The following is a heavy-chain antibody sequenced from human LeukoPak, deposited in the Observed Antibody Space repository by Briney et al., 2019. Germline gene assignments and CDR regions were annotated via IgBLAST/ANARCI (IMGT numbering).Heavy chain of an antibody. CDR3: AKLRPHGSVIDY. CDR1: GFTFSDYY. Sequence: PGGSLRLSCAASGFTFSDYYMSWIRQAPGKGLEWVSYISSSGSTIYYADSVKGRFTISRDNSKNTLYLQMNSLRAEDTAVYYCAKLRPHGSVIDYWGQGTLVTVSS. V-gene: IGHV3-11*01. CDR2: ISSSGSTI. D-gene: IGHD4-17*01. J-gene: IGHJ4*02.